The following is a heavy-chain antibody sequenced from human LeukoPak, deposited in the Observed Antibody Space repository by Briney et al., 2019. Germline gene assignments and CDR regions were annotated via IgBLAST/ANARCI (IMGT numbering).Heavy chain of an antibody. Sequence: SVKVSCKASGGTFSSYAISRVRQAPGQGLEWMGGIIPIFGTANYAQKFQGRVTITTDESTSTAYMELSSLRSEDTAVYYCARFPIVVVPAAMKTDDYWGQGTLVTVSS. CDR2: IIPIFGTA. D-gene: IGHD2-2*01. J-gene: IGHJ4*02. CDR1: GGTFSSYA. V-gene: IGHV1-69*05. CDR3: ARFPIVVVPAAMKTDDY.